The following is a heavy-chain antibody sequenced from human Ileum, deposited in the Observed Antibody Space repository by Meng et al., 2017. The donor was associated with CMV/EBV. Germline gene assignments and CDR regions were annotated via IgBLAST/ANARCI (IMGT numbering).Heavy chain of an antibody. CDR2: IRSKANSYAT. V-gene: IGHV3-73*02. J-gene: IGHJ4*02. CDR1: GFTFRGSA. D-gene: IGHD6-13*01. CDR3: TRLPSSSRGD. Sequence: EGQLGGSGGGLVQPGGSLKPSCAASGFTFRGSAIHWVRQASGKGLEWVGRIRSKANSYATTYAASVKGRFTISRDDSKNTAYLQMNSLKTEDTAVYYCTRLPSSSRGDWGQGTLVTVSS.